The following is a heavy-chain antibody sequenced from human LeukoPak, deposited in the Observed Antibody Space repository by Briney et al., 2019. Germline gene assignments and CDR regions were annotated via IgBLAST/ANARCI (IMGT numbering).Heavy chain of an antibody. Sequence: GASVKVSCKASGYTFTGYYMHWVRQARGQGLEWMGWINPNSGGTNYAQKFQGRVTMTRDTSISTAYMELSRLRSDDTAVYYCARDGFPYSSSWYGYGQNHNWFDPWGQGTLVTVSS. J-gene: IGHJ5*02. CDR3: ARDGFPYSSSWYGYGQNHNWFDP. CDR1: GYTFTGYY. V-gene: IGHV1-2*02. CDR2: INPNSGGT. D-gene: IGHD6-13*01.